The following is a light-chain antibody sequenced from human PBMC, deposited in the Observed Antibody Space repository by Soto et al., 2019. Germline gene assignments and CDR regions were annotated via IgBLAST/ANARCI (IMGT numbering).Light chain of an antibody. CDR1: QDISRR. CDR3: QQANSFPPT. V-gene: IGKV1-12*01. CDR2: GAS. Sequence: DIKMTQSPSSVSASVGERVTITCRASQDISRRLAWYQQKPGRAPTLLIYGASSLQSGVPSRFSGSGSGTDFTLAISSLRPEDFATYYCQQANSFPPTFGGGTKVEIK. J-gene: IGKJ4*01.